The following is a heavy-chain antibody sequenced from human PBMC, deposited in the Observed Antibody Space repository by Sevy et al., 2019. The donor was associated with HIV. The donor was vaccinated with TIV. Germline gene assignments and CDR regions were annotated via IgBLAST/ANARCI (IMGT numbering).Heavy chain of an antibody. CDR2: ISNISRTI. CDR3: ATLFHYSSQFDC. Sequence: GGSLRLSCAASGFTFSSYSMNWVRQAPGKGLEWVSYISNISRTIYYADSVRGRVTISRDNAKNSLYLQMNSLRDEDTAVYYCATLFHYSSQFDCWGQGTLVTVSS. J-gene: IGHJ4*02. CDR1: GFTFSSYS. D-gene: IGHD4-4*01. V-gene: IGHV3-48*02.